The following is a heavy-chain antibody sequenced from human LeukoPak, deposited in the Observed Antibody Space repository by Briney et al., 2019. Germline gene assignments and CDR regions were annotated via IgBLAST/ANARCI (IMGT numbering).Heavy chain of an antibody. CDR3: ASGHSGWGGNRIDY. Sequence: GRSLRLSCAVSGFTFRSYGMHWVRQAPGKGLEWVALISYDGSNKYYVESVKGRFTISRDNSKNTLYLQMNSLRADDTAVYYCASGHSGWGGNRIDYWGQGTLVTVSS. V-gene: IGHV3-30*03. J-gene: IGHJ4*02. CDR1: GFTFRSYG. D-gene: IGHD6-19*01. CDR2: ISYDGSNK.